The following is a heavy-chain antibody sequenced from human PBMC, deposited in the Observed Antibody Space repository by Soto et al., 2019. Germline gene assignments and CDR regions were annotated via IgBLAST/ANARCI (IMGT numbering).Heavy chain of an antibody. Sequence: QLQLQESGPGLVKPSETLSLTCTVSGGSISSSSYYWGWIRQPPGKGLEWIGSIHYSGSTYYNPSLKLRFTISGETSKNQFSLKLSSVTAADTAVYYCARRGYYDILTGYYRGSNDYWGQGTLVTVSS. D-gene: IGHD3-9*01. CDR3: ARRGYYDILTGYYRGSNDY. CDR1: GGSISSSSYY. CDR2: IHYSGST. J-gene: IGHJ4*02. V-gene: IGHV4-39*01.